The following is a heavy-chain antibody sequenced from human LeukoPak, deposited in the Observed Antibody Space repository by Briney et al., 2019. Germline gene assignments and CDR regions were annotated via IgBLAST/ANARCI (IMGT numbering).Heavy chain of an antibody. J-gene: IGHJ4*02. CDR1: GFTFSSYS. CDR2: ISSSSSTI. Sequence: TGGSLRLSCAASGFTFSSYSMNWVRQAPGKGLEWVSYISSSSSTIYYADSVKGRFTISRDNSKNTLYLQMNSLRAEDTAVYYCAKDPDDYGDYWGQGTLVTVSS. V-gene: IGHV3-48*01. CDR3: AKDPDDYGDY.